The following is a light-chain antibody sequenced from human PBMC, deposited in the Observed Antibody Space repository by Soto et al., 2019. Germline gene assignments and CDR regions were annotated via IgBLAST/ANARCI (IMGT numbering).Light chain of an antibody. J-gene: IGLJ1*01. V-gene: IGLV2-14*03. CDR1: GSDVGANNF. CDR2: DVS. CDR3: SSYTSSSTYV. Sequence: QSALTQPASVSGSPGQSITISCTGTGSDVGANNFVSWYQQLPGKAPKLMIFDVSHRPSGVSYRFSGSKSGNTASLTISGLQAEDEADYFCSSYTSSSTYVFATRTKVTVL.